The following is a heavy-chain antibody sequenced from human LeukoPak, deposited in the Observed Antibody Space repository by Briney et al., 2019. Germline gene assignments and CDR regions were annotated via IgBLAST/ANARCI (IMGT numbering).Heavy chain of an antibody. CDR1: GFTFSSIW. V-gene: IGHV3-7*01. CDR3: ARDKRWLQWGFDD. CDR2: IKQDGSEI. J-gene: IGHJ4*02. Sequence: GGSLRLSCAASGFTFSSIWMSWVRQAPGKGREWGANIKQDGSEIYYVDYVKGPFTISRDNAKNSLYLQMNSLRAEDTAVYYCARDKRWLQWGFDDWGQGTLVTVS. D-gene: IGHD5-24*01.